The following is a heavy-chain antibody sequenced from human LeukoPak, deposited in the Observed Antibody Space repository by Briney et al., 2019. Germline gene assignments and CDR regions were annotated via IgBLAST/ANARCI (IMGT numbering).Heavy chain of an antibody. D-gene: IGHD4-17*01. CDR3: ARGMTTVTTWWFDP. J-gene: IGHJ5*02. Sequence: ASVKVSCKASGGTFSSYAISWVRQAPGQGLEWMGRIIPIFGIANYAQKFHGRVTITADKSTSTAYMELSSLRSEDTAVYYCARGMTTVTTWWFDPWGQGTLVTVSS. CDR2: IIPIFGIA. V-gene: IGHV1-69*04. CDR1: GGTFSSYA.